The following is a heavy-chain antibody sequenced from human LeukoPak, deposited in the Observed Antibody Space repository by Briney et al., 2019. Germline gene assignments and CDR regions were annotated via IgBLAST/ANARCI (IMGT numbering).Heavy chain of an antibody. CDR1: GGSLSSGGYY. Sequence: SETLSLTCTVSGGSLSSGGYYWSWIRQHPGKGLEWIGYIYYSGSTYYNPSLKSRVTISVDTSKNQFSLKLSSVTAADTAVYYCARDLANWGSPDAFDIWGQGTMVTVSS. V-gene: IGHV4-31*03. J-gene: IGHJ3*02. D-gene: IGHD7-27*01. CDR3: ARDLANWGSPDAFDI. CDR2: IYYSGST.